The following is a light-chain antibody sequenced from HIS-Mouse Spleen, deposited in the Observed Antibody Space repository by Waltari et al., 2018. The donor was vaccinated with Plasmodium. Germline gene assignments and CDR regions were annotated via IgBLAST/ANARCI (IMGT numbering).Light chain of an antibody. Sequence: SYELTQPPSVSVSPGQTARITCSGVAFQKKNAYLYQQKSGQAPVLVIYEESKRPSGIPERFSGSSSGTMATLTISGAQVEDEADYYCYSTDSSGNHRVFGGGTKLTVL. CDR2: EES. J-gene: IGLJ3*02. CDR1: AFQKKN. CDR3: YSTDSSGNHRV. V-gene: IGLV3-10*01.